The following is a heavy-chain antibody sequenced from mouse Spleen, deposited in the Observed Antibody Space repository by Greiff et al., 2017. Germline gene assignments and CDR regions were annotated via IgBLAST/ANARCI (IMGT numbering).Heavy chain of an antibody. V-gene: IGHV1S56*01. D-gene: IGHD3-2*01. Sequence: VKLMESGPELVKPGALVKISCKASGYTFTSYDINWVKQRPGQGLEWIGWIYPGDGSTKYNEKFKGKATLTADKSSSTAYMQLSSLTSENSAVYFCARSTTARGRGFAYWGQGTLVTVSA. J-gene: IGHJ3*01. CDR3: ARSTTARGRGFAY. CDR1: GYTFTSYD. CDR2: IYPGDGST.